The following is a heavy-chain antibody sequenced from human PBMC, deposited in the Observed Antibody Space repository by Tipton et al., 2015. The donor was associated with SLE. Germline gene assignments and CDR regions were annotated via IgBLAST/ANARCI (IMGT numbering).Heavy chain of an antibody. J-gene: IGHJ3*02. D-gene: IGHD1/OR15-1a*01. CDR1: GVSLSNTA. CDR3: AGGTNYAFDI. Sequence: SGVSLSNTAMDWVRQAPGKGLEWMSFIQTDGVDKNYVDSVKGRFTISRDISKNTLYLEINSLTIEDTGIYYCAGGTNYAFDIWGQGTMVTVSS. V-gene: IGHV3-30*02. CDR2: IQTDGVDK.